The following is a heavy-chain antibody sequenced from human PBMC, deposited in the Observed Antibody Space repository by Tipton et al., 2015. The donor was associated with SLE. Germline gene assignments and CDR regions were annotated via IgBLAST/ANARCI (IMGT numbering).Heavy chain of an antibody. CDR1: GGSISSYY. CDR3: ARDGGDSSSWFDAFDI. D-gene: IGHD6-13*01. V-gene: IGHV4-59*12. J-gene: IGHJ3*02. CDR2: IYYSGST. Sequence: TLSLTCTVSGGSISSYYWSWIRQPPGKGLEWIGCIYYSGSTNYNPSLKSRVTISVDTSKNQFSLKLSSVTAADTAVYYCARDGGDSSSWFDAFDIWGQGTFVTVAS.